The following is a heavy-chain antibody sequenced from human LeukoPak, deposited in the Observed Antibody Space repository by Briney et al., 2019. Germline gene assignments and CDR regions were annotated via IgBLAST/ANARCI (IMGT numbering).Heavy chain of an antibody. CDR1: GYTFTSYD. Sequence: ASVKVSCKASGYTFTSYDINWVRQATGQGLEWMGWMNPNSGNTGYAQKFQGRVTMTRNTSISTAYMELSSLRSEDTAVYYCARARNYYYDSSGYYSYWGQGTLVTVSS. D-gene: IGHD3-22*01. V-gene: IGHV1-8*01. CDR2: MNPNSGNT. CDR3: ARARNYYYDSSGYYSY. J-gene: IGHJ4*02.